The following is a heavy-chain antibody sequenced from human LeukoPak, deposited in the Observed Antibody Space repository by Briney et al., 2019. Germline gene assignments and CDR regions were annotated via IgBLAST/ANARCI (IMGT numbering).Heavy chain of an antibody. V-gene: IGHV4-34*01. Sequence: SETLSLTCAVYGGSFSGYYWSWIRQPPGKGLERIGEINHSGSTNYNPSLKSRVTISVDTSKNQFSLKLSSVTAADTVVYYCARGSKQLVRRYFDYWGQGTLVTVSS. CDR2: INHSGST. CDR1: GGSFSGYY. D-gene: IGHD6-6*01. J-gene: IGHJ4*02. CDR3: ARGSKQLVRRYFDY.